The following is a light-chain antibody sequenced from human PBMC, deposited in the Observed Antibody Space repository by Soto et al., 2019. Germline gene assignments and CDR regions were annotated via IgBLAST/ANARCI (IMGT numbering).Light chain of an antibody. Sequence: DIQMTQFPSTQSASVGDRVTISCRASQNIGSFLAWFRQKPGKAPEILMYEVSSLDRGVPSRFSGSGSGIEFTLTISSLQPDDFATYYCQQYYSRSSFGHGTKVDIK. CDR1: QNIGSF. J-gene: IGKJ1*01. CDR2: EVS. CDR3: QQYYSRSS. V-gene: IGKV1-5*01.